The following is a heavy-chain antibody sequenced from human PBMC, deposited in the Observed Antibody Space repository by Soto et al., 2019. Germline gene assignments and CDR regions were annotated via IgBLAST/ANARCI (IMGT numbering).Heavy chain of an antibody. D-gene: IGHD2-15*01. CDR3: AIGGSHFDY. CDR2: ISSNGGST. V-gene: IGHV3-64*01. CDR1: GFTFSSYA. J-gene: IGHJ4*02. Sequence: EVQLVESGGGLVQPGGSLRLSCAASGFTFSSYAMHWVRQAPGKGLEYVSAISSNGGSTYYANSVKGRFTISRDNSKNTLYLQMGSLRAEDMAVYYCAIGGSHFDYWGQGTLVTVSS.